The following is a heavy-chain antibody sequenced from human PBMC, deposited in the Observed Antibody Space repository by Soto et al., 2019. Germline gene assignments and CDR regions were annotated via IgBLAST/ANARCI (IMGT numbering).Heavy chain of an antibody. Sequence: GASVKVSCKASGATFTSYAISWVRQAPGQGLEWMGGIIPIFGTANYAQKFQGRVTITADESTSTAYMELSSLRSEDTAVYYCARGEAAHYYDSSGYSDYWGQGTLVTVSS. V-gene: IGHV1-69*13. CDR2: IIPIFGTA. D-gene: IGHD3-22*01. CDR3: ARGEAAHYYDSSGYSDY. CDR1: GATFTSYA. J-gene: IGHJ4*02.